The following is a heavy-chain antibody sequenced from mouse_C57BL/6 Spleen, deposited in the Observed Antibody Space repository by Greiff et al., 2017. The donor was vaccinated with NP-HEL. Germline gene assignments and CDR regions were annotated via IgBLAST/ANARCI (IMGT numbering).Heavy chain of an antibody. D-gene: IGHD2-4*01. Sequence: EVQLVESVAELVRPGASVKLSCTASGFNIKNTYMHWVKQRPEQGLEWIGRIDPANGNTKYAPKFQGKATITADTSSNTAYLQLSSLTSEDTAIYYCARRGYDYDKEDYYAMDYWGQGTSVTVSS. CDR1: GFNIKNTY. CDR3: ARRGYDYDKEDYYAMDY. V-gene: IGHV14-3*01. J-gene: IGHJ4*01. CDR2: IDPANGNT.